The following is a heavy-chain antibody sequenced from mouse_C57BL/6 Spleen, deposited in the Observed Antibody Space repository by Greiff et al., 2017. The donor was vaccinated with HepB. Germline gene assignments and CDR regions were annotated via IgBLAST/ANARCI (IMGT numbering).Heavy chain of an antibody. CDR2: IDPENGDT. Sequence: VQLKESGAELVRPGASVKLSCTASGFNIKDDYMHWVKQRPEQGLEWIGWIDPENGDTEYASKFQGKATITADTSSNTAYLQLSSLTSEDTAVYYCTLLLPMDYWGQGTSVTVSS. CDR3: TLLLPMDY. D-gene: IGHD1-1*01. CDR1: GFNIKDDY. J-gene: IGHJ4*01. V-gene: IGHV14-4*01.